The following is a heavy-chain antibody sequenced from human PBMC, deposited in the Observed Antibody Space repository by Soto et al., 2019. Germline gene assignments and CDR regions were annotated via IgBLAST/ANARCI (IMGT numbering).Heavy chain of an antibody. CDR2: ISYDGSNK. Sequence: PGGSLRLSCAASGFTFSSFGMHWVRQAPGKGLEWVAVISYDGSNKYYADSVKGRFTISRDNSKNTLYLQMNSLRAEDTAVYYCAKDFYSSSFVDYWGQGTLVTVSS. CDR3: AKDFYSSSFVDY. V-gene: IGHV3-30*18. CDR1: GFTFSSFG. J-gene: IGHJ4*02. D-gene: IGHD6-13*01.